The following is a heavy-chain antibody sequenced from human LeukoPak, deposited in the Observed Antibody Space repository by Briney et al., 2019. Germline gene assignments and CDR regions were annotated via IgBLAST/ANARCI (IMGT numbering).Heavy chain of an antibody. V-gene: IGHV1-69*04. CDR1: GGTFSSYA. CDR2: IIPILGIA. Sequence: SVKVPCKASGGTFSSYAISWVRQAPGQGLEWMGRIIPILGIANYAQKFQGRVTITADKSTSTAYMELSSLRSEDTAVYYCARDGPVELWSNWGQGTLVTVSS. D-gene: IGHD5-18*01. CDR3: ARDGPVELWSN. J-gene: IGHJ4*02.